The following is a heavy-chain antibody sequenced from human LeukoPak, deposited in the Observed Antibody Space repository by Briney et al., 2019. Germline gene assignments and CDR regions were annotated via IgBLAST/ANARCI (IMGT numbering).Heavy chain of an antibody. D-gene: IGHD1-26*01. Sequence: GGSLRLSCAASGFTFSNYAFHWVRQAPGKGLEWVAVISYDGSNKYYADSVKGRFTISRDNSKNTLYLQMNSLRAEDTAVYYCAKDRDGSYFSYYFDYWGQGTLVTVSS. J-gene: IGHJ4*02. CDR2: ISYDGSNK. CDR1: GFTFSNYA. CDR3: AKDRDGSYFSYYFDY. V-gene: IGHV3-30*04.